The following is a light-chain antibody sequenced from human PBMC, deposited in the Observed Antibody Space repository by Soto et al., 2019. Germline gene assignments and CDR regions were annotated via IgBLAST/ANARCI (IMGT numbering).Light chain of an antibody. Sequence: QSALTQPASVSGSPGQSITISCTGTSSDVGGYNYVSWYQQHPGKAPKLMIYEVSNRPSGVSNRFSGSKSGNTASLTIYGLQAEDEADYYCSSYTSSSTLGYVFGTGTKLTVL. CDR3: SSYTSSSTLGYV. CDR2: EVS. CDR1: SSDVGGYNY. V-gene: IGLV2-14*01. J-gene: IGLJ1*01.